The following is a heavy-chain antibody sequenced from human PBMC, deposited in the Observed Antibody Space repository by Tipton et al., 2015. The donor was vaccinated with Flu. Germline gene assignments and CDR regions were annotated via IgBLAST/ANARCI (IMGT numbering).Heavy chain of an antibody. V-gene: IGHV1-2*02. CDR1: GYTFTGYY. CDR3: ARGVVVVAATHDAFDI. Sequence: QLVHSGPEVKKPGASVKVSCKASGYTFTGYYMHWVRQAPGQGLEWMGWINPNSGGTNYAQKFQGRVTMTRDTSISTAYMELSRLRSGDTAVYYCARGVVVVAATHDAFDIWGQGTMVTVSS. J-gene: IGHJ3*02. D-gene: IGHD2-15*01. CDR2: INPNSGGT.